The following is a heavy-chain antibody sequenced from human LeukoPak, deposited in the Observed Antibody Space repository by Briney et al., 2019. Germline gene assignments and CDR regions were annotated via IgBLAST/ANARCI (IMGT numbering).Heavy chain of an antibody. CDR1: GGSLSNYY. CDR3: ARALGYYDY. Sequence: SETLSLTCTVSGGSLSNYYWSWIRQPPGKGLECIGYIYYSVSTNYNPSLKSRVTISLDTSKNQFSLKLTSVTAADTALYYCARALGYYDYWGQGTLVTVSS. CDR2: IYYSVST. D-gene: IGHD3-22*01. V-gene: IGHV4-59*01. J-gene: IGHJ4*02.